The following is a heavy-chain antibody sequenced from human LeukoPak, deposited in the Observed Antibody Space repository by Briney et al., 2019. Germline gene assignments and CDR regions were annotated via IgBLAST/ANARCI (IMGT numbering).Heavy chain of an antibody. D-gene: IGHD3-9*01. CDR2: ISSSSSTI. J-gene: IGHJ6*02. Sequence: TGGSLRLSCAASGFTFSSYSMNWVRQAPGKGLEWVSYISSSSSTIYYADSVKGRFTISRDNAKNSLYLQMNSLRAEDTAVYYCAKGYYDVLTGYVLWYYYALDVWGQGTTVTVSS. V-gene: IGHV3-48*01. CDR3: AKGYYDVLTGYVLWYYYALDV. CDR1: GFTFSSYS.